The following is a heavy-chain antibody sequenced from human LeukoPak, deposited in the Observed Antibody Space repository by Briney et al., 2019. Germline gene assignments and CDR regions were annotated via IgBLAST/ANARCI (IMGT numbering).Heavy chain of an antibody. J-gene: IGHJ5*02. Sequence: SVKVSCKASGYTFTSYTISWVRQAPGQGLEWMGRIIPILGIANYAQKFQGRVTITADKSTSTAYMELSSLRSEDTAVYYCAQTTPPYCSSTSCYSGNWFDPWGQGTLVTVSS. CDR1: GYTFTSYT. CDR3: AQTTPPYCSSTSCYSGNWFDP. D-gene: IGHD2-2*01. V-gene: IGHV1-69*02. CDR2: IIPILGIA.